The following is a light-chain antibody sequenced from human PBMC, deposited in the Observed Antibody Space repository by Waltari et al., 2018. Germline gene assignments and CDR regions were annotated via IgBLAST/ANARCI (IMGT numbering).Light chain of an antibody. J-gene: IGKJ1*01. CDR1: QSINSD. Sequence: EIVFTQSPATLSLSPGERATLSYRASQSINSDLPWYQQKPGQAPRLLIYDASNRATGIPARFSGSGSGTDFTLTISSLEPEDFAVYYCQQRSDWSWTFGQGTKVEIK. CDR2: DAS. CDR3: QQRSDWSWT. V-gene: IGKV3-11*01.